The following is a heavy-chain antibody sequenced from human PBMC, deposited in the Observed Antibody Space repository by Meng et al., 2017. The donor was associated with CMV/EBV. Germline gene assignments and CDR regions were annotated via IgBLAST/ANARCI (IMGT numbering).Heavy chain of an antibody. CDR2: ISPDGSST. J-gene: IGHJ4*02. CDR1: GFIFTNYW. V-gene: IGHV3-74*01. Sequence: GESLKISCAASGFIFTNYWMHWVRQAPGKGLVWVSRISPDGSSTDYADAVKGRLTTSRDKAKSTVFLQMNSLRPDDTAVYYCVRVGDGRTYGKFEYWGQGALVTVSS. CDR3: VRVGDGRTYGKFEY. D-gene: IGHD3-10*01.